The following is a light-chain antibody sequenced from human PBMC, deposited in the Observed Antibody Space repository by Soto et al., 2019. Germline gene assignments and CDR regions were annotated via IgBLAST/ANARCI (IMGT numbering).Light chain of an antibody. Sequence: QSVLTQPPSVSGAPGQRVTISCTGSSSNIGATYDVQWYQQLPGTAPKLLIYGNSNRPSGVPDRFSGSKSGTSASLAITGLQAHDEADYYCQSYDSSLSAHYVFGTGTKLTVL. CDR1: SSNIGATYD. CDR3: QSYDSSLSAHYV. CDR2: GNS. J-gene: IGLJ1*01. V-gene: IGLV1-40*01.